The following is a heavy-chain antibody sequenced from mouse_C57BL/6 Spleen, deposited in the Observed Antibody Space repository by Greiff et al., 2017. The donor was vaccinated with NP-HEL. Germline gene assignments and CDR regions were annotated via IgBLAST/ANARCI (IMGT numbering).Heavy chain of an antibody. V-gene: IGHV1-72*01. CDR2: IDPNSGDS. CDR1: GYTFTSYW. Sequence: QVHVKQPGAELVKPGASVKLSYKASGYTFTSYWMYWVKQRPGRGLEWIGRIDPNSGDSKYNEKFKSKATLTVDKPSNTAYMQFSSLTSEDSAVYYCARSRGLRWYFDVWGTGTTVTVSS. CDR3: ARSRGLRWYFDV. J-gene: IGHJ1*03.